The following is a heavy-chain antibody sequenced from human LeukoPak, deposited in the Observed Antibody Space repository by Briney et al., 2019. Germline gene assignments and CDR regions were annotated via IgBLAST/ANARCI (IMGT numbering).Heavy chain of an antibody. D-gene: IGHD3-22*01. V-gene: IGHV4-39*01. CDR2: IYYNGST. Sequence: SETLSLTCTVSGGSISSSFYYWGWIRQPPGKGLEWIGSIYYNGSTYYNPSLKSRVTISVDTSKNQFSLRLNSVTAADTAVYYCARRGFFDYWGQGTLVTVSS. CDR3: ARRGFFDY. J-gene: IGHJ4*02. CDR1: GGSISSSFYY.